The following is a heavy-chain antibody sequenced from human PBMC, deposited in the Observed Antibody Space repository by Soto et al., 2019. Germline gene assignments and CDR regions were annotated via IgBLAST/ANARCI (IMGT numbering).Heavy chain of an antibody. V-gene: IGHV1-3*01. Sequence: QVQLVQSGAEVRKPGASVNISCRASGFSFSDNLINWVRQAPGQSLERMGWINPDNGNTSYSQTFQGRVNISRHSSASIAYVEVSDLTSEDTAVYYCARDILSVGPRANDAFDVWGQGTMVTVSS. CDR1: GFSFSDNL. J-gene: IGHJ3*01. CDR3: ARDILSVGPRANDAFDV. D-gene: IGHD2-8*02. CDR2: INPDNGNT.